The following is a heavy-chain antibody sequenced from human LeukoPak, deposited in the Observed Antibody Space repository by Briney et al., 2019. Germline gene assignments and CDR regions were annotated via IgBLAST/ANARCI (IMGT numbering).Heavy chain of an antibody. J-gene: IGHJ4*01. CDR2: INPNNFDP. CDR1: GYTFTDYY. Sequence: ASVKVSCKASGYTFTDYYIHWVRQAPGQGLEWMGWINPNNFDPKYAQKFQGSVTMTRDTSIATAYMELRRLTSDDTAVYYCARERNSGYSSLGPWGQGTLLTVSS. CDR3: ARERNSGYSSLGP. V-gene: IGHV1-2*04. D-gene: IGHD3-22*01.